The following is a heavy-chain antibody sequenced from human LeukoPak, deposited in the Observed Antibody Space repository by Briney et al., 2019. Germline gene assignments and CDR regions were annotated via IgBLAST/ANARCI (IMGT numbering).Heavy chain of an antibody. CDR3: ARGSDEYSSGWYVLRYYYYYYMDV. Sequence: PGGSLRLSCAASGFTFSSYVMHWVRQAPGKGLEWVSYISSSSSTIYYADSVKGRFTISRDNAKNSLYLQMNSLRAEDTAVYYCARGSDEYSSGWYVLRYYYYYYMDVWGKGTTVTVSS. CDR1: GFTFSSYV. CDR2: ISSSSSTI. D-gene: IGHD6-19*01. J-gene: IGHJ6*03. V-gene: IGHV3-48*01.